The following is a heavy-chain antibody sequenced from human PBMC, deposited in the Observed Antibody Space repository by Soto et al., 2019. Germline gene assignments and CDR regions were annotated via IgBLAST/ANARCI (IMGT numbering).Heavy chain of an antibody. J-gene: IGHJ6*02. CDR3: ARQRYNSGPTDNDMDV. Sequence: GESLKISCKGSGYDFATYWIGWVRQMPGKGLEWMGIIYPGDSDTKYSPSFQGQVTISVDKSISTAYLQWSSLKASDTAMYYCARQRYNSGPTDNDMDVWGQGTTVTVSS. D-gene: IGHD6-19*01. V-gene: IGHV5-51*01. CDR2: IYPGDSDT. CDR1: GYDFATYW.